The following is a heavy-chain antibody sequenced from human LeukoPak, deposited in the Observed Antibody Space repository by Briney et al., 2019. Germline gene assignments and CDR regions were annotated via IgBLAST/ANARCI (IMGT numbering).Heavy chain of an antibody. CDR1: GYTFTSYS. D-gene: IGHD3-9*01. CDR3: ARVLRYFNWLSPDVPDFDY. Sequence: ASVKVSCKASGYTFTSYSICSVRQAPGQGLEWMGWISAYTDKPHNEPTHGGRVTMSTDASTSTDYMELRSLRSDDTAVYYCARVLRYFNWLSPDVPDFDYGGQGTVVSVSS. V-gene: IGHV1-18*01. CDR2: ISAYTDKP. J-gene: IGHJ4*02.